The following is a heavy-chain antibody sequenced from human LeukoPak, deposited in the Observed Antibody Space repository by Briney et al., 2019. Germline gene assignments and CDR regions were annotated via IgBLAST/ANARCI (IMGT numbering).Heavy chain of an antibody. D-gene: IGHD3-16*02. J-gene: IGHJ4*02. CDR1: GGSISSSNW. Sequence: SETLPLTCAVSGGSISSSNWWSWVRQPPGKGLEWIGEIYHSGSTNYNPSLKSRVTISVDKSKNQFSLRLNSVTAADTAMYYCARSHDHLWGNYPDYWGQGTLVTVSS. CDR2: IYHSGST. CDR3: ARSHDHLWGNYPDY. V-gene: IGHV4-4*02.